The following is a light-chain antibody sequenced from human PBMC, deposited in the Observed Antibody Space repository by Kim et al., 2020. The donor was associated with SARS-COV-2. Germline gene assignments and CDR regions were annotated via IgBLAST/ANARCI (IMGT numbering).Light chain of an antibody. CDR2: DVS. CDR3: CSYAGSNTLV. CDR1: SRDVGGYDY. J-gene: IGLJ2*01. V-gene: IGLV2-11*01. Sequence: QSALTQPRSVSGSPGQSVTISCTGTSRDVGGYDYVSWYLHHPGKAPKLMIFDVSERPSGVPDRFSGSKSGTTASLTISGLQAEDEADYYCCSYAGSNTLVFGGGTQLTVL.